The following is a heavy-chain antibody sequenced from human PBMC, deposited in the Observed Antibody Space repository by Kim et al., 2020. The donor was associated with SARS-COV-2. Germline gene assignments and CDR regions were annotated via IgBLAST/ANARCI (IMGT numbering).Heavy chain of an antibody. V-gene: IGHV3-11*01. CDR3: ARECEDILTGSYSGGGFDP. J-gene: IGHJ5*02. D-gene: IGHD3-9*01. Sequence: GRFTISRDNAKNSLYLQMNSLRAEDTAVYYCARECEDILTGSYSGGGFDPWGQGTLVTVSS.